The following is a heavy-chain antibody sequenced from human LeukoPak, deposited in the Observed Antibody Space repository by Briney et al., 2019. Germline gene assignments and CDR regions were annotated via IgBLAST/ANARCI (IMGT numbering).Heavy chain of an antibody. D-gene: IGHD3-3*01. CDR2: INNDGSRT. J-gene: IGHJ6*03. V-gene: IGHV3-74*01. CDR3: ARPPYFDFWSGFYNDNYYYMEV. CDR1: GFTFSDYW. Sequence: PGGSLRLSCAASGFTFSDYWMHWVRLVPGEGLVWVSHINNDGSRTSYADSVKGRFTVSRDNANNTLFLQMNSLRAEDTAVYYCARPPYFDFWSGFYNDNYYYMEVWGRGTPVTVSS.